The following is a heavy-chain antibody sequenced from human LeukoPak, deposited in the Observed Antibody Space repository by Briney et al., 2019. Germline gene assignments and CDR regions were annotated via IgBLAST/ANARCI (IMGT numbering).Heavy chain of an antibody. D-gene: IGHD6-19*01. CDR3: AKEHNTGWPNLDY. CDR1: GFRFDEYN. J-gene: IGHJ4*02. Sequence: GGSLRLSCATSGFRFDEYNIHWVRQPPGRGLEWVSVIDRDSGGTHYADSVRGRFTISRDNIKKSLNLQMNSLTTEDTAFYYCAKEHNTGWPNLDYWGQGTLVTVSS. V-gene: IGHV3-43*01. CDR2: IDRDSGGT.